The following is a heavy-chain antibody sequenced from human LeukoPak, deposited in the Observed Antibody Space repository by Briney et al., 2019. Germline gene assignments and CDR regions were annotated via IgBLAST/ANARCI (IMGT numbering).Heavy chain of an antibody. CDR1: GFTFSRYW. J-gene: IGHJ4*02. Sequence: GGSLRLSCAASGFTFSRYWMHWVRQVPGKGLVWVSRINRDGSIISYADSVRGRFTISRDNAKNTLYLQMNGLRAEDTAVYYCARNGLGEWELLHVWGRGTLVTVSS. CDR2: INRDGSII. CDR3: ARNGLGEWELLHV. D-gene: IGHD1-26*01. V-gene: IGHV3-74*01.